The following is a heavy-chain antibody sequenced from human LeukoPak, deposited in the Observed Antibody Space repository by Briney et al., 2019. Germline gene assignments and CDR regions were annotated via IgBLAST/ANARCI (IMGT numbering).Heavy chain of an antibody. Sequence: PGGSLSLSCAASGFTFSSCWMSWVRQAPGKGVEWVANIRQDGSEKYYVDSVKGRFTISRANAKNSLYLQMNSLRAEDTAVYYCARNRVAHDYWGQGTLVTVSS. CDR1: GFTFSSCW. D-gene: IGHD2-15*01. CDR3: ARNRVAHDY. V-gene: IGHV3-7*01. CDR2: IRQDGSEK. J-gene: IGHJ4*02.